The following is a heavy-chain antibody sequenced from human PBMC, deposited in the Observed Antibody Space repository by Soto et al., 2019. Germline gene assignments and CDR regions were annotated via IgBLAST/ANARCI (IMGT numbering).Heavy chain of an antibody. V-gene: IGHV5-10-1*01. J-gene: IGHJ5*02. CDR3: ARHRQWLPPSDP. Sequence: PGESLKISCKGSGYSFTSYWISWVRQMPGKGLEWMGRIDPSDSYTNYSPSFQGHVTISADKSISTAYLQWSSLKASDTAMYYCARHRQWLPPSDPWGQGTLVTVSS. CDR2: IDPSDSYT. D-gene: IGHD6-19*01. CDR1: GYSFTSYW.